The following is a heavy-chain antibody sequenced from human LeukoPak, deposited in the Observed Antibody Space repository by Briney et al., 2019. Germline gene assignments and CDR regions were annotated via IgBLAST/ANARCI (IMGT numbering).Heavy chain of an antibody. J-gene: IGHJ4*02. CDR1: GYTFIDYY. Sequence: ASVKVSCKTSGYTFIDYYVHWIRQAPGQGLEWVGRINPSTGGTDFAQKFQGKVSMTRDTSISTAYMGLSRLGSDDTAVYYCATLGEDKTDTPFDYWGQGTLVTVSS. V-gene: IGHV1-2*06. CDR3: ATLGEDKTDTPFDY. CDR2: INPSTGGT. D-gene: IGHD3-16*01.